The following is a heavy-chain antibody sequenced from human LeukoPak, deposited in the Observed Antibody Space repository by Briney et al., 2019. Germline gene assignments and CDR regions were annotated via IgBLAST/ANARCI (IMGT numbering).Heavy chain of an antibody. CDR2: ISYDENNK. CDR1: GFTFSSYG. J-gene: IGHJ4*02. Sequence: GGTLRLSCAASGFTFSSYGMSWVRQAPGKGLEWVAFISYDENNKYYTDSVKGRFTISRDNSKNTLYLQMNSLRAEDTAVYYCAKGKYYYDSSGYSPIDYWGQGTLVTVSS. V-gene: IGHV3-30*18. CDR3: AKGKYYYDSSGYSPIDY. D-gene: IGHD3-22*01.